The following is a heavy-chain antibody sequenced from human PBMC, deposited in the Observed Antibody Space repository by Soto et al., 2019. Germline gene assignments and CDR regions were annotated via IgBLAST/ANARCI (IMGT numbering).Heavy chain of an antibody. V-gene: IGHV3-23*01. Sequence: EVQLLESGGGLVQPGGSLRLSCAASGFTFSSYAMSWIRQAPGKGLEWVSAISASGGGTYYVDSVKCRFTISRDNSKNTLYLQMNSLRAEDSALYYCAKDHESDYWGQGTLVTVSS. CDR2: ISASGGGT. CDR3: AKDHESDY. J-gene: IGHJ4*02. CDR1: GFTFSSYA.